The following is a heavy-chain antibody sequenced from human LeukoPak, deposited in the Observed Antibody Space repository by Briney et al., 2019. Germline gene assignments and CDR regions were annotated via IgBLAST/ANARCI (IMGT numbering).Heavy chain of an antibody. CDR1: GGSISSYY. Sequence: SETLSLTCTVSGGSISSYYWSWIRQPPGKGLEWIAYIYYSGSTNYNPSLKSRVAISVDTSKNQFSLKLSSVTAADTAVYYCARVYYSNSYDYWYFDLWGRGTLVTVSS. CDR3: ARVYYSNSYDYWYFDL. V-gene: IGHV4-59*01. D-gene: IGHD6-13*01. CDR2: IYYSGST. J-gene: IGHJ2*01.